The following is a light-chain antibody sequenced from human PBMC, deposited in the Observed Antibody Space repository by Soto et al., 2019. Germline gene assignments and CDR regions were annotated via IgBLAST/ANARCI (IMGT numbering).Light chain of an antibody. V-gene: IGKV1-5*03. CDR2: KAS. J-gene: IGKJ4*02. CDR3: QQYNSNPLT. Sequence: DIQMTQSPSTLSAFVGDRVTITCRASQTISSWLAWYQQKPGKAPKLLIYKASSLESGVTSRFSGSGSGTEFTLTISSLPPDDFATYYCQQYNSNPLTFGGGTKVEIK. CDR1: QTISSW.